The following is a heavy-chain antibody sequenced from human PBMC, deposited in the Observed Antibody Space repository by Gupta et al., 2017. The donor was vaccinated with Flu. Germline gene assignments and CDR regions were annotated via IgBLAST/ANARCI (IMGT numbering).Heavy chain of an antibody. Sequence: EMQLVASGGGLVQSGGSLRLSCAASGFPFSRYAMHWVRRAPGKGLEYVSAISTNGGSTFYADSVKGRFTISRDNSANTLSLQMDSLRPEDMAAYYCARRSSTNCYDYWGQGTLVTVSS. D-gene: IGHD2-2*01. CDR2: ISTNGGST. CDR1: GFPFSRYA. J-gene: IGHJ4*02. CDR3: ARRSSTNCYDY. V-gene: IGHV3-64*07.